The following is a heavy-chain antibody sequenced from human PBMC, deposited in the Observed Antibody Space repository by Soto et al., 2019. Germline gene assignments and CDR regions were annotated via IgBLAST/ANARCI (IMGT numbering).Heavy chain of an antibody. D-gene: IGHD6-19*01. V-gene: IGHV4-39*01. CDR2: ISYSGST. CDR1: GGSISSSSYY. Sequence: SETLSLTCTVSGGSISSSSYYWGWIRQPPGKGLEWIGSISYSGSTYYNPSLKSRVTISVDTSKNQFSLKLSSVTAADTAVYYCARQNGGQWLVDFDYWGQGTLVTVSS. J-gene: IGHJ4*02. CDR3: ARQNGGQWLVDFDY.